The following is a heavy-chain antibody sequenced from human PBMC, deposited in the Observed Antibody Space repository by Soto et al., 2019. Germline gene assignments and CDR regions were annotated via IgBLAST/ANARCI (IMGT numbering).Heavy chain of an antibody. D-gene: IGHD6-6*01. CDR1: GYTFTSYG. J-gene: IGHJ4*02. V-gene: IGHV1-18*01. CDR2: ISAYKGNT. Sequence: ASVKVSCKASGYTFTSYGISWVRQAPGQGLERMGWISAYKGNTNYAQKIQGRVTMTTDTSTSTAYMELRSLRSDDTTVYYCARVEYSSLDYSSHRSLPFDYWGQGTLVTVSS. CDR3: ARVEYSSLDYSSHRSLPFDY.